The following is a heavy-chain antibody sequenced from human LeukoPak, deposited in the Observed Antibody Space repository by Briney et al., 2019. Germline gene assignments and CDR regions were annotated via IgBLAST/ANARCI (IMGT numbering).Heavy chain of an antibody. CDR3: ARGINYGSGRGYFDY. D-gene: IGHD3-10*01. V-gene: IGHV4-34*01. Sequence: PSETLSLTCAVYGGSFSGYYWSWIRQPPGKGLEWIGEINHSGSTNYNPSLKSRVTISVDTSKNQFSLKLSSVTAADTAVYYCARGINYGSGRGYFDYWGQGTLVTVSS. CDR1: GGSFSGYY. CDR2: INHSGST. J-gene: IGHJ4*02.